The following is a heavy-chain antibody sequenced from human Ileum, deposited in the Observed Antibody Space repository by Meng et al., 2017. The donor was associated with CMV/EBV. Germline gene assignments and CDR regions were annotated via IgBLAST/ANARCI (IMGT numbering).Heavy chain of an antibody. CDR1: GGSIISSGYY. CDR2: IYYIGSP. CDR3: ARNLYSYGSNWFDP. D-gene: IGHD3-16*01. V-gene: IGHV4-39*01. Sequence: SETLSLTCTVSGGSIISSGYYWGWIRQTPGKGLAGKGLEWIGSIYYIGSPNYNPSLESRVTISIDTSKNQFSLRLTSVTAADTAVYFCARNLYSYGSNWFDPWGQGTLVTVSS. J-gene: IGHJ5*02.